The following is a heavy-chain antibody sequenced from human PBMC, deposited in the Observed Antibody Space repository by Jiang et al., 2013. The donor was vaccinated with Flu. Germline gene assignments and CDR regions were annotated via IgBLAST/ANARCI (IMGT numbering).Heavy chain of an antibody. CDR2: INPSGGST. D-gene: IGHD3-3*01. CDR3: ARGSYYDFWSGYWRKDYYYYYGMDV. J-gene: IGHJ6*02. V-gene: IGHV1-46*01. Sequence: QGLEWMGIINPSGGSTSYAQKFQGRVTMTRDTSTSTVYMELSSLRSEDTAVYYCARGSYYDFWSGYWRKDYYYYYGMDVWGQGTTVTVSS.